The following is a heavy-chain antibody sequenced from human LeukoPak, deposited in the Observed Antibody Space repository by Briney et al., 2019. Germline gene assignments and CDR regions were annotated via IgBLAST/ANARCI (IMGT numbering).Heavy chain of an antibody. CDR2: IKQDGSEK. CDR1: GFTFSSYW. V-gene: IGHV3-7*01. J-gene: IGHJ4*02. D-gene: IGHD3-3*01. Sequence: PGGSLRLSCAASGFTFSSYWMSWVRQAPGKGLEWVANIKQDGSEKYYVDSVKGRFTISRENAKNSLYLQMNSLRAEDTAVYYCARGAPTQYYDFWSGYLEGIPFDYWGQGTLVTVSS. CDR3: ARGAPTQYYDFWSGYLEGIPFDY.